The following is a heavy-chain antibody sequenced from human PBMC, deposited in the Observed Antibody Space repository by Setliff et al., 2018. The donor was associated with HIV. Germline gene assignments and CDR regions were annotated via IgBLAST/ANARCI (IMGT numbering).Heavy chain of an antibody. Sequence: ASVKVSCKASGGTFSSYAISWVRQAPGQGLEWMGGIIPIFGTANYAQEFQGRVTITTDESTSTAYMELSSLRSEDTAVYYCARGGATGYYYYYMDVWGKGTTVTVSS. D-gene: IGHD1-26*01. CDR2: IIPIFGTA. CDR3: ARGGATGYYYYYMDV. J-gene: IGHJ6*03. CDR1: GGTFSSYA. V-gene: IGHV1-69*05.